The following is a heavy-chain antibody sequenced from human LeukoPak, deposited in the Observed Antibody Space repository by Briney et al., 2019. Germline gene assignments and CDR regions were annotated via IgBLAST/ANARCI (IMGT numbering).Heavy chain of an antibody. J-gene: IGHJ4*02. CDR3: AREMATINRGLDY. CDR1: GYTFTCYY. D-gene: IGHD5-24*01. Sequence: ASVKVSCKASGYTFTCYYMHWVRQAPGQGLEWMGWINPNSGGTNYAQKFQGRVTMTRDTSISTAYMELSRLRSDDTAVYYCAREMATINRGLDYWGQGTLVTVSS. CDR2: INPNSGGT. V-gene: IGHV1-2*02.